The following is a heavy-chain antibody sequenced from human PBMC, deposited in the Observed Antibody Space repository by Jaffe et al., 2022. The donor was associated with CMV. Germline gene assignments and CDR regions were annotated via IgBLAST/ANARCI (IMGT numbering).Heavy chain of an antibody. CDR1: GFTFSNYE. J-gene: IGHJ4*03. Sequence: EVQLVESGGGVVQPGGSLRLSCAASGFTFSNYEMNWVRQAPGRGLEWVSYISGSGNNIDYVDSVKGRFTTTRDNARNSLSLQMNSLTAEDTAFYYCARELPTSGFDCWGHGTLVTVSS. CDR2: ISGSGNNI. CDR3: ARELPTSGFDC. V-gene: IGHV3-48*03. D-gene: IGHD2-8*01.